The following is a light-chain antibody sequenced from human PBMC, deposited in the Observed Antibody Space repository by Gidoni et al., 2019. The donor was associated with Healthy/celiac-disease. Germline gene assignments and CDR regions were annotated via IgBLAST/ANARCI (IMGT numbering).Light chain of an antibody. CDR2: GNS. V-gene: IGLV1-40*01. Sequence: QAVLKQPPSPSGAPGQRVTISCTGSSSKIGAGYDVHWYQQLPGPAPQLLISGNSNRPSGVPARFSGSKSGTSASLPITGLQADDDADYYCQSSDSSLRGPVVFGGGTKLTVL. CDR3: QSSDSSLRGPVV. CDR1: SSKIGAGYD. J-gene: IGLJ2*01.